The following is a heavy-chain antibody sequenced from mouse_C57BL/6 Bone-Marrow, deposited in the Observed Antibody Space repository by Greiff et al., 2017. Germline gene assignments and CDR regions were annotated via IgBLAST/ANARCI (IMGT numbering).Heavy chain of an antibody. D-gene: IGHD1-1*01. CDR1: GYTFTSYW. CDR3: ARHYGSSYGYWYFDV. CDR2: INPSNGGT. J-gene: IGHJ1*03. V-gene: IGHV1-53*01. Sequence: QVHVKQPGTELVKPGASVKLSCKASGYTFTSYWMHWVKQRPGQGLEWIGNINPSNGGTNYNEKFKSKATLTVDKSSSTAYMQLSSLTSEDSAVYYCARHYGSSYGYWYFDVWGTGTTVTVSS.